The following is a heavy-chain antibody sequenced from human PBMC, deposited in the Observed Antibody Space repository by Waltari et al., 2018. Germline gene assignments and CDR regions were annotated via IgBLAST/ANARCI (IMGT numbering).Heavy chain of an antibody. V-gene: IGHV1-69*01. D-gene: IGHD4-17*01. Sequence: VQLVQSGAEVKKPGSSVRVSCKTSGDVFETYAIIWVRQAPGKGLEWMGGIIPMFKNPNYAQRFEGTVTITADESTSTGYMELTGLTSEDTAIYYCARGSKFGDYGDLDYWGQGTLVTVS. CDR3: ARGSKFGDYGDLDY. CDR2: IIPMFKNP. J-gene: IGHJ4*02. CDR1: GDVFETYA.